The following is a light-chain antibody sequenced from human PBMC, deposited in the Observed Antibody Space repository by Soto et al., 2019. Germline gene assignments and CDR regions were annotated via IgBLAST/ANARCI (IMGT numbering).Light chain of an antibody. Sequence: EIVVTQSPATLSVSPGERATLSCRASQSVSSNLAWYQQKRGQAPRLLIYGASTRATGIPARFSGSGSGTEFTLTISSLQSEDFAVYYCQQYNNWPPYTFGQGTKLEIK. CDR2: GAS. CDR3: QQYNNWPPYT. CDR1: QSVSSN. V-gene: IGKV3-15*01. J-gene: IGKJ2*01.